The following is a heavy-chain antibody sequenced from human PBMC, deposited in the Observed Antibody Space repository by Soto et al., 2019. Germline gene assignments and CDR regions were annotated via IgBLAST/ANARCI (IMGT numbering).Heavy chain of an antibody. CDR3: ARGQYSRGGGYFDY. V-gene: IGHV3-48*03. Sequence: EVQLVESGGGLVQPGGSLRLSCAASGFTFSSYEMNWVRQAPGKGLEWVSYISSSGSTIYYADSVKGRFTISRDNAKNSLYLKMNSRGAEDRAVYCCARGQYSRGGGYFDYWGQETLVTVSS. CDR2: ISSSGSTI. CDR1: GFTFSSYE. D-gene: IGHD6-13*01. J-gene: IGHJ4*02.